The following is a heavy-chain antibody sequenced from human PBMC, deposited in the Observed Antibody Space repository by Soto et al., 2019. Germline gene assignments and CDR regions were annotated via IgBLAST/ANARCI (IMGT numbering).Heavy chain of an antibody. Sequence: GASVKVSCKASGCTFTRYTMNWVRQAPGQRLEWMGWINPDNGNTKSSQKFQDRVIITRDTSASTAYMDLSSLRSEDTAVYYCARGIATDQHDPWGQGTLVTVSS. J-gene: IGHJ5*02. V-gene: IGHV1-3*01. CDR3: ARGIATDQHDP. CDR2: INPDNGNT. CDR1: GCTFTRYT. D-gene: IGHD2-2*01.